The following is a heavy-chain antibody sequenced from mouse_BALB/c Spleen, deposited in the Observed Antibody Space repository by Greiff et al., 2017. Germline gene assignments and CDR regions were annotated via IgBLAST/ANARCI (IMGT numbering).Heavy chain of an antibody. J-gene: IGHJ3*01. Sequence: EVKVEESGGGLVQPGGSLRLSCATSGFTFTDYYMSWVRQPPGKALEWLGFIRNKANGYTTEYSASVKGRFTISRDNSQSILYLQMNTLRAEDSATYYCARDIDGNFAYWGQGTLVTVSA. CDR1: GFTFTDYY. V-gene: IGHV7-3*02. CDR3: ARDIDGNFAY. D-gene: IGHD2-1*01. CDR2: IRNKANGYTT.